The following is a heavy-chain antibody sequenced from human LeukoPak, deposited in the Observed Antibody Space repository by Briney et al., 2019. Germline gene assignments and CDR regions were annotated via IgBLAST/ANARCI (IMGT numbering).Heavy chain of an antibody. Sequence: SVKVSCKASGGTFSSYAISWVRQAPGQGLEWMGGIVPIFGTANYAQKFQGRVTITADESTSTAYMELSSLRSEDTAVYYCARAPPKRPFGALTWGIWGQGTMVTVSS. V-gene: IGHV1-69*13. CDR3: ARAPPKRPFGALTWGI. J-gene: IGHJ3*02. CDR1: GGTFSSYA. D-gene: IGHD1-26*01. CDR2: IVPIFGTA.